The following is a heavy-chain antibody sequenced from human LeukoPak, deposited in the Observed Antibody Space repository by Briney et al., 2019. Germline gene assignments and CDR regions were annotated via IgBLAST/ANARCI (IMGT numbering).Heavy chain of an antibody. Sequence: SETLSLTCAVSGGSFTDYYWNWIRQSPGKGLEWIGEINHSGNTEFNPSLESRVTISVDTSKSQFSLKLNSMTAADTAVYWCASRASKRPLGYWGQGTLVTVYS. J-gene: IGHJ4*02. D-gene: IGHD3-16*01. CDR3: ASRASKRPLGY. V-gene: IGHV4-34*01. CDR1: GGSFTDYY. CDR2: INHSGNT.